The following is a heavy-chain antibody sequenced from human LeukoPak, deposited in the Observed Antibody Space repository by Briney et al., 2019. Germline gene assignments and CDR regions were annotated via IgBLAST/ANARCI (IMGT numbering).Heavy chain of an antibody. CDR2: ISGSGGST. CDR1: GFTFSSYA. J-gene: IGHJ4*02. CDR3: AKSPVVHAADYFDY. V-gene: IGHV3-23*01. Sequence: PGGSLRLSCAASGFTFSSYAMSWVRQAPGKGLDWVSAISGSGGSTYYADSVKGRFTISRDNSKNTLHLQMNSLRAEDTALYYCAKSPVVHAADYFDYWGQGTLVTVSS. D-gene: IGHD4-23*01.